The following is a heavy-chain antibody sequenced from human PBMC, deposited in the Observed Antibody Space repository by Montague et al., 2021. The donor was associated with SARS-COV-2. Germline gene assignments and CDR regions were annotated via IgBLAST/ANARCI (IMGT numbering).Heavy chain of an antibody. CDR2: INHTGST. V-gene: IGHV4-34*01. J-gene: IGHJ2*01. CDR1: GGSFSGYY. CDR3: ARADYGGNRYWYFDL. Sequence: SETLSLTCAVYGGSFSGYYWSWIRQSPGKGLEWIGEINHTGSTKYNPSLKSRVTISVDTSKNQFSLKLSSVSAADTAAYYCARADYGGNRYWYFDLWGRGTLVTVSS. D-gene: IGHD4-23*01.